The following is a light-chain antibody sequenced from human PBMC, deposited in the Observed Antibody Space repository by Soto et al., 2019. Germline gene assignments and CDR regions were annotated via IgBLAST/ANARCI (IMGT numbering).Light chain of an antibody. CDR1: QSIGKH. CDR3: QQSYTSPTT. V-gene: IGKV1-39*01. CDR2: GAS. Sequence: IQMNHTPSFPSPFVGDTVNITFRASQSIGKHLNWYQQKPGKAPKFLIYGASTLQSGVPSRFTGSGSGTDFTLTVNSLQAEYFATYYCQQSYTSPTTFGQGTKVDIK. J-gene: IGKJ1*01.